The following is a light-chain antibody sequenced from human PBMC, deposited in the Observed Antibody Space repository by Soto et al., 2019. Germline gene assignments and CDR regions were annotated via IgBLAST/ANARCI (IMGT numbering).Light chain of an antibody. J-gene: IGKJ1*01. CDR2: GAS. V-gene: IGKV3-20*01. CDR1: QTLSSSY. CDR3: QQYGSSPWT. Sequence: EIVLTQSPGTLSLSPGERATLSCRASQTLSSSYLAWYQQKPGQGPKLLIYGASSRATGIPARFSGSGSGTDFSLTISRLEPEDFVMYYCQQYGSSPWTFGQGTKVEIK.